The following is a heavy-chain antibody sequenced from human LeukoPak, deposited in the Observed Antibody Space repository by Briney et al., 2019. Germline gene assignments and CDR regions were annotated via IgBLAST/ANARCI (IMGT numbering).Heavy chain of an antibody. Sequence: PGGSLRLSCAASGFSFSSYAMHWVRQAPGKGLEWVAVISYDGSNKYYADSVKGRFTISRDNSKNTLYLQMDSLRAEDTAVYYCARDNYGNDYWGQGTLVTVSS. V-gene: IGHV3-30-3*01. CDR1: GFSFSSYA. J-gene: IGHJ4*02. D-gene: IGHD3-10*01. CDR3: ARDNYGNDY. CDR2: ISYDGSNK.